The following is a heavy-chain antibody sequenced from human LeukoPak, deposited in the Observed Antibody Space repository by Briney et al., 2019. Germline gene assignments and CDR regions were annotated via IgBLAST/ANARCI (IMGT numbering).Heavy chain of an antibody. Sequence: PSETLSLTCTVSGGSISSSYWSWIRQPPGKGLEWIGCIYHSGDTNSNPSLKSRVTISMDTSKNQFSLKLSSVAAADTAVYYCARHNFARPFDYWGQGTQVTVSS. D-gene: IGHD6-6*01. CDR2: IYHSGDT. J-gene: IGHJ4*02. V-gene: IGHV4-59*08. CDR3: ARHNFARPFDY. CDR1: GGSISSSY.